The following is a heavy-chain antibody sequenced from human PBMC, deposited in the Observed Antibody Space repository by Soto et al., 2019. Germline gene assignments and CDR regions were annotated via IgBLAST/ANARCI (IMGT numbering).Heavy chain of an antibody. V-gene: IGHV3-33*01. CDR3: ARFYGGYFHYFDY. D-gene: IGHD3-22*01. CDR2: IWYDGSQK. CDR1: GFTFSSFG. J-gene: IGHJ4*02. Sequence: GGSLRLSCAASGFTFSSFGMHWVRQAPGKGLEWVAVIWYDGSQKYYADSVKGRFTISRDNSKNTLYLQMNSLRAEDTAVYYCARFYGGYFHYFDYWGQGTLVTVSS.